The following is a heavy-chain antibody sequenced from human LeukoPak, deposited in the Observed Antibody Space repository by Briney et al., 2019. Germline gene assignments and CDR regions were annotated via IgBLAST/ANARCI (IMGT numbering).Heavy chain of an antibody. J-gene: IGHJ5*02. CDR2: ISSSSSYI. CDR1: GFTVSSNY. D-gene: IGHD6-19*01. CDR3: ARKVAVAGKVGDPIDWFDP. V-gene: IGHV3-21*01. Sequence: GGSLRLSCAASGFTVSSNYMSWVRQAPGKGLEWVSSISSSSSYIYYADSVKGRFTISRDNAKNSLYLQMNSLRAEDTAVYYCARKVAVAGKVGDPIDWFDPWGQGTLVTVSS.